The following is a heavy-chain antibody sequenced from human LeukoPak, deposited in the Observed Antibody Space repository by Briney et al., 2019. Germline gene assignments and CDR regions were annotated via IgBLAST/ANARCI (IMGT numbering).Heavy chain of an antibody. D-gene: IGHD3-10*01. Sequence: SETLSLTCTVSGGSISSYYWSWIRQPAGKGLEWIGRIYTSGSTNYNPSLKSRVTISVDTSKNQFSLKLSSVTAADTAVYYCARGQLTMVRGVIKIWFDPWGQGTLVTVSS. CDR1: GGSISSYY. CDR3: ARGQLTMVRGVIKIWFDP. V-gene: IGHV4-4*07. J-gene: IGHJ5*02. CDR2: IYTSGST.